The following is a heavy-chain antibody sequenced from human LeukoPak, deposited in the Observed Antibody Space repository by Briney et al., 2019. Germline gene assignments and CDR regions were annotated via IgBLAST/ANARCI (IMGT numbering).Heavy chain of an antibody. CDR3: PRDPPLEGTEDYRPFGGVQSVDAFDV. J-gene: IGHJ3*01. CDR1: GGTFSSYA. Sequence: GASVKVSCKASGGTFSSYALSWMRQSPGQGLEWMGRVVPMFDVTDYAQKFQGRVTITADTSTGTACIERRSLPCDDTAMYYCPRDPPLEGTEDYRPFGGVQSVDAFDVWPQGTMVTV. D-gene: IGHD2-8*02. CDR2: VVPMFDVT. V-gene: IGHV1-69*10.